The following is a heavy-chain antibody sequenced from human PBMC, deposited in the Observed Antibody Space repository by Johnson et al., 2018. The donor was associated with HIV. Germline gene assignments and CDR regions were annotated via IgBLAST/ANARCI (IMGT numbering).Heavy chain of an antibody. CDR1: GFTFINAW. CDR3: ARDHLRCAFDI. D-gene: IGHD4-17*01. CDR2: IKSKTDGGTT. J-gene: IGHJ3*02. Sequence: VQLVESGGGLVKPGGSLRLSCAASGFTFINAWMSWVRQAPGKGLEWVGRIKSKTDGGTTDYAAPVKGRFIISRDDSKNTLYLQMNSLRAEDTAVYYCARDHLRCAFDIWGQGTMVTVSS. V-gene: IGHV3-15*01.